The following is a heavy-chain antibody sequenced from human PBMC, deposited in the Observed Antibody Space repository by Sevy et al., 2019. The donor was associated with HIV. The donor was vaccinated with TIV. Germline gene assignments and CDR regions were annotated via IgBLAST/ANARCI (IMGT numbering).Heavy chain of an antibody. J-gene: IGHJ6*02. Sequence: GGSLRLSCAASGFTFNMYWMTWVRQAPGKGLEWVANIKEDGSERNYLDSVKGRFTISRDNAKESLYLQIARLRAEDTAVYYCARHCSGGSCYSLLSHYYYGMDVWGQGTTVTVSS. CDR2: IKEDGSER. D-gene: IGHD2-15*01. V-gene: IGHV3-7*01. CDR3: ARHCSGGSCYSLLSHYYYGMDV. CDR1: GFTFNMYW.